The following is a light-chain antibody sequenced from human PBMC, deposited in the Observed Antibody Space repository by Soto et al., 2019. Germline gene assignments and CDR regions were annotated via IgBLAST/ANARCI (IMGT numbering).Light chain of an antibody. Sequence: QSVLTQPPSASGTPGQRGTISFSGSSSNIGRNYVYWYQQLPGTAPKLLIYRNNQRPSGVPDRFSGSKSGTSASLAISGLRSEDEADYYCAAWDDSLSHVVFGGGTKLTVL. J-gene: IGLJ2*01. CDR3: AAWDDSLSHVV. CDR2: RNN. CDR1: SSNIGRNY. V-gene: IGLV1-47*01.